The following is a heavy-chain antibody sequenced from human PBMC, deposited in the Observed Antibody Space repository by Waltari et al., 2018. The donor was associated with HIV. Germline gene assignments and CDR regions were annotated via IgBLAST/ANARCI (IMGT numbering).Heavy chain of an antibody. V-gene: IGHV4-30-4*08. J-gene: IGHJ4*02. Sequence: QVQLQESGPRLVQPSQTLSVTCTVSGASVTSGEPYWTWIRQAPGGGVEWIGYIYHTGSTYYSPSLKSRLSMSLDKSKNQFSLRLTSVTAADTAIYYCAREVYCSGASCSTHYFFDFWGQGILVPVSS. CDR2: IYHTGST. D-gene: IGHD2-15*01. CDR3: AREVYCSGASCSTHYFFDF. CDR1: GASVTSGEPY.